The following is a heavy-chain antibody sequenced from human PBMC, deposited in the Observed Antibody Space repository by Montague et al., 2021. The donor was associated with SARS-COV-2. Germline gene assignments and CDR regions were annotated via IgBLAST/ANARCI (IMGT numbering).Heavy chain of an antibody. J-gene: IGHJ4*02. V-gene: IGHV4-34*01. D-gene: IGHD3-22*01. CDR2: IRQSGRT. CDR3: ARGHLSVSMIVVVFTSASYYFDY. CDR1: GGSFGDDH. Sequence: SETLSLTCAVYGGSFGDDHWSWIRQPPGKGLEWIGYIRQSGRTXXXPSXXXRVTISVDTSKNQFSLKLTSVTAADTGLYFCARGHLSVSMIVVVFTSASYYFDYWGQGAQVTVSS.